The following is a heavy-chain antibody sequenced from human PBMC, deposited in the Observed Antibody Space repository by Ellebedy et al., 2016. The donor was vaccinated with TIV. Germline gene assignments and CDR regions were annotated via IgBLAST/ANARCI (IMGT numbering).Heavy chain of an antibody. J-gene: IGHJ4*02. CDR2: INPNSGAT. CDR1: GGPLRNYA. CDR3: ARDVGQWLVRYFFDY. V-gene: IGHV1-2*02. D-gene: IGHD6-19*01. Sequence: ASVKVSCKASGGPLRNYAISWVRQAPGQGLEWMGWINPNSGATHYAQKFQGRVTMSRDTSISTAYMELSRLTSDDTAVYYCARDVGQWLVRYFFDYWGQGTLVTVSS.